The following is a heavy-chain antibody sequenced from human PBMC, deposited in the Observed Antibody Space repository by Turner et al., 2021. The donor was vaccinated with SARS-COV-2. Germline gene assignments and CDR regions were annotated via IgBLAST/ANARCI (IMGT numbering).Heavy chain of an antibody. D-gene: IGHD5-18*01. CDR1: GFTFSNSD. V-gene: IGHV3-35*01. CDR3: ADY. J-gene: IGHJ4*02. CDR2: VSWNGSRT. Sequence: EVQLVESGGGLVQPGGSLRLSSAASGFTFSNSDMNWVHQAPGKGLEWVSGVSWNGSRTHYADSVKGRFIISRDNSRNTLYLQTNSLRTRGYTYDAVADYWGQGTLVTVSS.